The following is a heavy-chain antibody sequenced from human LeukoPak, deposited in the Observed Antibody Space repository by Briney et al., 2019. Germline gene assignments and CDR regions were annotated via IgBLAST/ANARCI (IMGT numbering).Heavy chain of an antibody. CDR1: GFTLSSYA. CDR2: SSGSGGTP. CDR3: AKAHPCSGSSCYSPFDY. Sequence: GRTLRLSCAASGFTLSSYAMSWVRQAPGKGLTWISDSSGSGGTPYYADSVKGWFNISRDNSKNTLYLQMNSLRAEDTAVYYCAKAHPCSGSSCYSPFDYWGQGTLVTVSS. D-gene: IGHD2-15*01. J-gene: IGHJ4*02. V-gene: IGHV3-23*01.